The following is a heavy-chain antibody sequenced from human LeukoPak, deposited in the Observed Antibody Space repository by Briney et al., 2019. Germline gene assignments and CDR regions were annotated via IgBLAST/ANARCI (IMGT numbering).Heavy chain of an antibody. Sequence: GGSLRLSCAASGFPFSSYAMSWVRQAPGKGLEWVSSISGSGDTTYSADSVKGRFTISRDNSKNTLYLQMNSLRAEDTAVYYCAKGPAIIVVPAPMDSWGQGTLVTVSS. J-gene: IGHJ4*02. CDR2: ISGSGDTT. V-gene: IGHV3-23*01. CDR3: AKGPAIIVVPAPMDS. CDR1: GFPFSSYA. D-gene: IGHD2-2*01.